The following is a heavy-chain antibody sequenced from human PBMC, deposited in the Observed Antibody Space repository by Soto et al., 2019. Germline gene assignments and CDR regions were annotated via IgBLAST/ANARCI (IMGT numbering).Heavy chain of an antibody. CDR3: ARGQVVAAQH. CDR1: GGSINSGDYY. Sequence: SETLSLTCTVSGGSINSGDYYWSWIRQPPGKGLEWIGYINYSGSTYYNPSLKSRVTISVDRSKNQFSLKLSSVTAADTAVYYCARGQVVAAQHWGQGTLVTVSS. J-gene: IGHJ4*02. CDR2: INYSGST. D-gene: IGHD2-15*01. V-gene: IGHV4-30-2*01.